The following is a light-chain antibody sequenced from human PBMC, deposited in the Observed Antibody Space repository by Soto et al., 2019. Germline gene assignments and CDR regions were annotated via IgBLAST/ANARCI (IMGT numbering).Light chain of an antibody. CDR1: QSVSSY. V-gene: IGKV3-11*01. CDR3: QQRSNWPPIT. CDR2: DAS. Sequence: EIVLTQSPATLSLSPGERATLSCRASQSVSSYLAWYQQKPGQAPRLLIYDASNRATGIPARFSGSGSGTDLTLTISCLEPEDFSVYYCQQRSNWPPITFGPGTRLEIK. J-gene: IGKJ5*01.